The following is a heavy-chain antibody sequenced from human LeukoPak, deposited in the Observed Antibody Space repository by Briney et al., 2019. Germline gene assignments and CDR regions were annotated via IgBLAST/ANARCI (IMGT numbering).Heavy chain of an antibody. Sequence: GGSLRLSCAASGFTFSSYAISWVRQAPGKGLEWVSAISGSGGSTYYADSVKGRFTISRDNSKNTLYLQMNSLRAEGTAVYYCAKDQNVVVVIYSGFDYWGQGTLVTVSS. CDR1: GFTFSSYA. V-gene: IGHV3-23*01. D-gene: IGHD3-22*01. J-gene: IGHJ4*02. CDR3: AKDQNVVVVIYSGFDY. CDR2: ISGSGGST.